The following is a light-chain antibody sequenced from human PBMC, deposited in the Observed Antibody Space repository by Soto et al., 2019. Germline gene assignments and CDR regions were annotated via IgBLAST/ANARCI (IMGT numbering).Light chain of an antibody. Sequence: EIVLTQSPGTLSLSPGERATLSCRASQSVTSNYLAWYQQKPGQAPRLLIYGGSTRAAGVPDRFSGSGSGTDFTLTITRVEPEDFAVYYCQQYGRSPLRHPFGQGTKLGVK. V-gene: IGKV3-20*01. CDR1: QSVTSNY. J-gene: IGKJ2*01. CDR3: QQYGRSPLRHP. CDR2: GGS.